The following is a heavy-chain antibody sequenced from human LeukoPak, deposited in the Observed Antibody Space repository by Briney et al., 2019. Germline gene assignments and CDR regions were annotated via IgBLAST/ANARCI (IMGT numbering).Heavy chain of an antibody. J-gene: IGHJ6*03. Sequence: GASVKVSCKASGYTFTGYYMHCVRQAPGQGLEWMGWINPNSGGTNYAQKFQGRVTMTRDTSISTAYMELSRLRSDDTAVYYCATARGQWDWGIIDVWGKGTTVTVSS. CDR1: GYTFTGYY. D-gene: IGHD1-26*01. CDR2: INPNSGGT. CDR3: ATARGQWDWGIIDV. V-gene: IGHV1-2*02.